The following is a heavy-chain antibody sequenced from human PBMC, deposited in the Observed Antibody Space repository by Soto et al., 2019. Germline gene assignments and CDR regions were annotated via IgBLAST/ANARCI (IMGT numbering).Heavy chain of an antibody. CDR3: VKPMAKQQLAKSYFDY. Sequence: PGGSLRLSCSASGFTFSHYAIHWVRQAPGKGLEYVSAISYNGYTTYYADSVKGRFTISRDNSNNSLHLQMSSLRAEDTAVYYCVKPMAKQQLAKSYFDYWGQGILVTVSS. CDR2: ISYNGYTT. V-gene: IGHV3-64D*08. D-gene: IGHD2-8*01. CDR1: GFTFSHYA. J-gene: IGHJ4*02.